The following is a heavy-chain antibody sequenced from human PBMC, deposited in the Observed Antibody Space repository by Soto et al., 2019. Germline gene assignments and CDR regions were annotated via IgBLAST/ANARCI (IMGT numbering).Heavy chain of an antibody. CDR3: ARGATIGYYYYGMDV. D-gene: IGHD5-12*01. CDR2: INHSGST. Sequence: QVQLQQWGAGLLKPSETLSLTCAVYGGSFSGYYWSWIRQPPGKGLEWIGEINHSGSTNYNPSLKSRVTISVDTSKNQFSLKLSSVTAADTAVYYCARGATIGYYYYGMDVWGQGTTVTVSS. V-gene: IGHV4-34*01. CDR1: GGSFSGYY. J-gene: IGHJ6*02.